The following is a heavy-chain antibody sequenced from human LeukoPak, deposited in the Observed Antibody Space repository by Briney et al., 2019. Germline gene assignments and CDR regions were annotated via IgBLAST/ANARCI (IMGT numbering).Heavy chain of an antibody. CDR3: ARGEGGLYYYYMDV. V-gene: IGHV3-74*01. D-gene: IGHD2-15*01. CDR2: INSDGSST. Sequence: PGGSLRLSCAASGFTFSSYWMHWVRQAPGKGLVWVSRINSDGSSTSYADSVKGRFTISRDNAKNTLYLQMNSLRAEDTAVYYCARGEGGLYYYYMDVWGKGTTVTVSS. J-gene: IGHJ6*03. CDR1: GFTFSSYW.